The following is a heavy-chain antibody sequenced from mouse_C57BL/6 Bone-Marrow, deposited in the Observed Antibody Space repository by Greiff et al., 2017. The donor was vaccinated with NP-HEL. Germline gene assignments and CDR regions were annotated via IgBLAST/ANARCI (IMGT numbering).Heavy chain of an antibody. CDR2: IYPRSGNT. CDR1: GGEGRGCW. D-gene: IGHD3-2*02. J-gene: IGHJ2*01. Sequence: SGAELARPGASVKLYCKADGGEGRGCWLGVGWGGTGQGLEWIGEIYPRSGNTYYNEKFKGKATLTADKSSSTAYMELRSLTSEDSAVYFCARGETAQATSDYWGQGTTLTVSS. V-gene: IGHV1-81*01. CDR3: ARGETAQATSDY.